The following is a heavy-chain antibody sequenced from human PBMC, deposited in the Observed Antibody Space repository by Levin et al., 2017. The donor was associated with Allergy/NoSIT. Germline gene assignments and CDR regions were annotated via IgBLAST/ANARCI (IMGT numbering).Heavy chain of an antibody. CDR2: IYNDGRT. CDR3: ATDTGMAIHDY. Sequence: HPGGSLRLSCAASGFAVSNKYMSWVRQAPGKGLEWVSIIYNDGRTYYTDSVKGRFTISKDTSENRLYLQMNSLRAEDTAVYYCATDTGMAIHDYWGQGTLVTVSS. J-gene: IGHJ4*02. D-gene: IGHD5-18*01. V-gene: IGHV3-53*01. CDR1: GFAVSNKY.